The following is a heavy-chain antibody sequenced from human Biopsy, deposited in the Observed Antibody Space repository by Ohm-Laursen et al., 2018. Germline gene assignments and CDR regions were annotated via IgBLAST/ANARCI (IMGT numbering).Heavy chain of an antibody. J-gene: IGHJ4*02. V-gene: IGHV3-23*01. CDR3: AKGESLLDPFRHTFDY. Sequence: SLRLSCSASKFTVRTNSMSWVRLAPGKGQERGPASSERGGSTYYADSVKGRFTISRDNSKNTLYLQMNSLRADEAAVYYCAKGESLLDPFRHTFDYWGQGTPVTVSS. CDR1: KFTVRTNS. CDR2: SSERGGST.